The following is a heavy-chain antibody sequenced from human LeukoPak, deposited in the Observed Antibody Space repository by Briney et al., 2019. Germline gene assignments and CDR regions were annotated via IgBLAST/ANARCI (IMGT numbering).Heavy chain of an antibody. CDR3: ARDGVTSYDNSDYYEPDY. CDR1: GYTFIGYY. J-gene: IGHJ4*02. V-gene: IGHV1-2*02. Sequence: ASVKVSCKASGYTFIGYYMHWVRQAPGQGLEWMGWINPNSGGTNYAQKFQGRVTMTRDTSISTAYMELSRLRSDDTAVYYCARDGVTSYDNSDYYEPDYWGQGTLVTVSS. D-gene: IGHD3-22*01. CDR2: INPNSGGT.